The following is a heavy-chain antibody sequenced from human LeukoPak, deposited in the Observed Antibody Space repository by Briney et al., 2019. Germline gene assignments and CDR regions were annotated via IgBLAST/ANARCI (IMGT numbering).Heavy chain of an antibody. J-gene: IGHJ4*02. V-gene: IGHV1-69*06. Sequence: SVKVSCKASGGTFSSYAISWVRQAPGQGLEWMGGIIPIFGTANYAQKFQGRVTITADKTTSTAYMELSSLRSEDTAVYYCASDSGYAHSQGYWGQGTLVTVSS. D-gene: IGHD5-12*01. CDR2: IIPIFGTA. CDR1: GGTFSSYA. CDR3: ASDSGYAHSQGY.